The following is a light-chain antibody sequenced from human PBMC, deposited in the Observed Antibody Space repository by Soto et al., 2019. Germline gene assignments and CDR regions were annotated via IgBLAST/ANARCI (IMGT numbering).Light chain of an antibody. CDR2: ANS. CDR1: SSNIGADYD. V-gene: IGLV1-40*01. CDR3: SSYRTGSAFYV. Sequence: QSVLTQPPSVSGAPGQRLTISCTGSSSNIGADYDVHWYQQLPGTAPKLLISANSNRPSGVPDRFSGSKSGNTASLTISGLQAEDEADYYCSSYRTGSAFYVFGTGTKVTVL. J-gene: IGLJ1*01.